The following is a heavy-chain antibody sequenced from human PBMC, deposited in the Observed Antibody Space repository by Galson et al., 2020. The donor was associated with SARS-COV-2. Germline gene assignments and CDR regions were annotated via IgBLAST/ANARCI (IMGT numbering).Heavy chain of an antibody. CDR1: GYTFNNHG. Sequence: GESLKISCTASGYTFNNHGITWVRQAPGQGLEWVGWISTYNGNTNYARKFQGRVTMTTDTSTSTVYMDLQSLRSDDTAIYYCARSGRDDTSGHEDWGQGTLVTVSS. CDR2: ISTYNGNT. CDR3: ARSGRDDTSGHED. D-gene: IGHD3-22*01. V-gene: IGHV1-18*01. J-gene: IGHJ4*02.